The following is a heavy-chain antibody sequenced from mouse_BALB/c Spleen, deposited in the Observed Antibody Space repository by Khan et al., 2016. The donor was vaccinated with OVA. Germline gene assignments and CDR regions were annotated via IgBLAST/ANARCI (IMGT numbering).Heavy chain of an antibody. CDR1: GYSITSGYG. CDR2: ISYSGST. Sequence: EVELVESGPGLVKPSQSLSLTCTVTGYSITSGYGWNWIRHFPGNKLEWMGFISYSGSTNYNPSLKSLITITRDTSKNQFFLQLNSVTTEDTATYYCARTARIKYWGQGTTLTVSS. D-gene: IGHD1-2*01. CDR3: ARTARIKY. V-gene: IGHV3-2*02. J-gene: IGHJ2*01.